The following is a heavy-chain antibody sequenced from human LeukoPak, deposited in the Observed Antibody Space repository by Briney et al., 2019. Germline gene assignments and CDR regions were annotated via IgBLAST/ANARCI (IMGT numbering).Heavy chain of an antibody. V-gene: IGHV3-33*06. CDR2: VLYDGSST. CDR1: GFTFSNYG. J-gene: IGHJ5*02. Sequence: GGSLRLSCAASGFTFSNYGMHWVRQAPGKGLEWVAVVLYDGSSTYYGDSVKGRFTISRDNSKNTLYLQMNSLRAEDTAVYYCAKDPSIAAAAGWFDPWGQGTLVTVSS. D-gene: IGHD6-13*01. CDR3: AKDPSIAAAAGWFDP.